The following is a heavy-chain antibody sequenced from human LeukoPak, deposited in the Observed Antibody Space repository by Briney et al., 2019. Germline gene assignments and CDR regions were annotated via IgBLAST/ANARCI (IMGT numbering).Heavy chain of an antibody. V-gene: IGHV4-38-2*02. J-gene: IGHJ4*02. CDR3: ARVNVVIDY. Sequence: SETLSLNCTVSGYSISSVYYWGWIRQPPGEGLEWIVSIYHSGSTYYNPSLKSRVTISVDTSKNQFSLKLSSVTAADTAVYYWARVNVVIDYWGQGTLVTVSS. CDR2: IYHSGST. CDR1: GYSISSVYY. D-gene: IGHD3-22*01.